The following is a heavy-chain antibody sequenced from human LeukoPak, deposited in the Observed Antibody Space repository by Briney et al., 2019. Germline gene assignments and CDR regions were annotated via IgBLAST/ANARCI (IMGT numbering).Heavy chain of an antibody. CDR3: ATGYTSNCPYN. CDR2: IYHSGST. J-gene: IGHJ4*02. D-gene: IGHD6-13*01. Sequence: SETLSLTCAVSGYSISSGYYWGWIRQPPGQGLEWIGSIYHSGSTYYNPSLKSRVTISVDTSKNQFSLKLSSVTAADTAVYYCATGYTSNCPYNWGQGTLVTVSS. CDR1: GYSISSGYY. V-gene: IGHV4-38-2*01.